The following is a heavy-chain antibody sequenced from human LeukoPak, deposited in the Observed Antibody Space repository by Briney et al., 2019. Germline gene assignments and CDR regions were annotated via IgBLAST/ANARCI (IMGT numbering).Heavy chain of an antibody. CDR1: GFTFSDYY. D-gene: IGHD2-2*01. J-gene: IGHJ4*02. CDR3: ARADCSSTSCYADFDY. V-gene: IGHV3-11*06. Sequence: GGSLRLSCAASGFTFSDYYMSWIRQAPGKGLEWVSYISSSSSYTNYADSVKGRFTISRDNAKNSLYLQMNSLRAEDTAVYYCARADCSSTSCYADFDYWGQGTLVTVSS. CDR2: ISSSSSYT.